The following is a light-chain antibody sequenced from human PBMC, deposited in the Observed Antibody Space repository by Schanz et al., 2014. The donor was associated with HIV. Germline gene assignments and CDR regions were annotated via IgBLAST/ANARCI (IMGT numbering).Light chain of an antibody. J-gene: IGLJ2*01. CDR2: DVT. CDR1: SSDVGAYNY. Sequence: QSALTQPASVSGSPGQSITISCTGTSSDVGAYNYVYWYQQNPGKAPKIMIYDVTKRPSWIPARFSGSLFGSTASLTISGAQPEDEADYYCFSSSSGILVFGGGTQLTVL. V-gene: IGLV2-14*03. CDR3: FSSSSGILV.